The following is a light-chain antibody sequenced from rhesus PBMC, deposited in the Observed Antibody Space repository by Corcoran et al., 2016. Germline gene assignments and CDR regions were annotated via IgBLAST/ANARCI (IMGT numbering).Light chain of an antibody. CDR1: ENVKNY. CDR3: QHGYGTPYS. CDR2: KAS. Sequence: DIQMTQSPSSLSASVGDRVTITCRASENVKNYLNWYQQKTGKAPKLLIYKASTLQSGVPSRLSGSGSGTDYTFTVSSLQPEDVATYYCQHGYGTPYSFGQGTKVEIK. J-gene: IGKJ2*01. V-gene: IGKV1-74*01.